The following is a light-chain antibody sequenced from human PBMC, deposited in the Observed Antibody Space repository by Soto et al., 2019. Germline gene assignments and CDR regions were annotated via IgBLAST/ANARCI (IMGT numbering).Light chain of an antibody. CDR1: QSVTSS. V-gene: IGKV3-11*01. Sequence: EIVLTQSPATLSLSPGDRATLSCRASQSVTSSLAWFQQKPGQAPRLLIYDVSRRATAIPARFSGSGSGTDFNLTISSLEPEDFAVYYCQQRTTWPTFGGGTKVEIK. CDR2: DVS. CDR3: QQRTTWPT. J-gene: IGKJ4*01.